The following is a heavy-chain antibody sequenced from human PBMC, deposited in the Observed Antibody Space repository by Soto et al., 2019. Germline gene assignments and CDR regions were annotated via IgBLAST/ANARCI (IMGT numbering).Heavy chain of an antibody. CDR2: INPSGGST. CDR1: GYTFTSYY. D-gene: IGHD6-19*01. J-gene: IGHJ3*02. Sequence: ASVKVSCKSSGYTFTSYYMHCVRQAPGQGLEWMGIINPSGGSTSYAQKFQGRVTMTRDTSTSTVYMELSSLRSEDTAVYYCARAESSGWYADAFDIWGQGTMVTVSS. V-gene: IGHV1-46*01. CDR3: ARAESSGWYADAFDI.